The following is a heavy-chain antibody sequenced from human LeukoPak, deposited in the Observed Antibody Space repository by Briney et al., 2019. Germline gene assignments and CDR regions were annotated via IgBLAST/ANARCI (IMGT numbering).Heavy chain of an antibody. D-gene: IGHD3-10*01. V-gene: IGHV3-7*03. CDR3: AKGGGYGSGSYYIPIY. Sequence: TGGSPRLSCAASGFTFSIYWMSWVRQAPGKGLEWVANIEQDGSEKYYVDSVKGRFTISRDNAKNSLYLQMNSLRAEDTAVYYCAKGGGYGSGSYYIPIYWGQGTLVTVSS. CDR1: GFTFSIYW. CDR2: IEQDGSEK. J-gene: IGHJ4*02.